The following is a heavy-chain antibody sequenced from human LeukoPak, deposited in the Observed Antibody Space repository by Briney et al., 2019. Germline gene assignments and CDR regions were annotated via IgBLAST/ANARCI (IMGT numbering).Heavy chain of an antibody. Sequence: GGSLRLSCAASEFTFSSYAMSWVRQAPGKGLEWVSAISGSGGSTYYADSVKGRFTISRDNSKNTLYLQMNSLRAEDTAVYYCAKGARRAPTSGMDVWGQGTTVTVSS. J-gene: IGHJ6*02. D-gene: IGHD1-1*01. V-gene: IGHV3-23*01. CDR3: AKGARRAPTSGMDV. CDR1: EFTFSSYA. CDR2: ISGSGGST.